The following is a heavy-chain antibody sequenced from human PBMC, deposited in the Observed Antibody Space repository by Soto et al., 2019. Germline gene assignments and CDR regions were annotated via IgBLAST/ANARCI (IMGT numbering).Heavy chain of an antibody. V-gene: IGHV4-34*01. Sequence: QVQLQQWGVGLLKPSETLSLTCAVYGGSFSGYYWSWIRQPPGKGLEWIGEVNHSGSAHYNPSLRRRVTISVDTSKSQFSLKLSSVTAADTAVFYCARGVYNAIFGVISLDYWGQGTLVTVAS. CDR1: GGSFSGYY. J-gene: IGHJ4*02. CDR3: ARGVYNAIFGVISLDY. D-gene: IGHD3-3*01. CDR2: VNHSGSA.